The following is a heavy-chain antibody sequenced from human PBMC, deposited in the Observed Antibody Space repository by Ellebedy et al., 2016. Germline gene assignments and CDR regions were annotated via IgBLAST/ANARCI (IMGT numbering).Heavy chain of an antibody. D-gene: IGHD1-1*01. CDR2: ISYDGSYK. J-gene: IGHJ4*02. CDR1: GFTFSTYA. V-gene: IGHV3-30-3*01. Sequence: GESLKISCAASGFTFSTYAMHWVRQAPGKGLEWVAGISYDGSYKYYADSVKGRFTVSRDNSENTLYLQMNSLRAGDTAVYSCARWWNDVEGNYWGQGTLVTVSS. CDR3: ARWWNDVEGNY.